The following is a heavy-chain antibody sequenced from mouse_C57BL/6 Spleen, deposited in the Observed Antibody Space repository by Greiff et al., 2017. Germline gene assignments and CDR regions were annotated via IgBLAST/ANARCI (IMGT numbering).Heavy chain of an antibody. V-gene: IGHV14-1*01. CDR2: IDPEDGDT. J-gene: IGHJ1*03. D-gene: IGHD2-14*01. CDR3: TLYYRIPYWYVDV. CDR1: GFNIKDYY. Sequence: EVQLQQSGAELVRPGASVKLSCTASGFNIKDYYMHWVKQRPEQGLEWIGRIDPEDGDTEYAPKFQSKATMTADTSSNTAYLQLSSLTSEDTAVYYCTLYYRIPYWYVDVWGTGTTVTVSS.